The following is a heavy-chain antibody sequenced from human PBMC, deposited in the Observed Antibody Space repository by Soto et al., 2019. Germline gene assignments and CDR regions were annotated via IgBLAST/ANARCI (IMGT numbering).Heavy chain of an antibody. D-gene: IGHD3-22*01. Sequence: GSLRLSCAASGFTFSNYYMHWVRQAPGKGLEWVANIKRDGSEKYYVDSVKGRFTISRDNAKNSLYLQMNSLRAEDTALYYCVRGSGFLVDYWGQGTLVTVSS. CDR1: GFTFSNYY. CDR2: IKRDGSEK. J-gene: IGHJ4*02. V-gene: IGHV3-7*05. CDR3: VRGSGFLVDY.